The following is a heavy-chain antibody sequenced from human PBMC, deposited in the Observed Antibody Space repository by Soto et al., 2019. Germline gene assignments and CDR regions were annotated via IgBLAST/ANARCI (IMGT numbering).Heavy chain of an antibody. V-gene: IGHV3-74*01. D-gene: IGHD3-16*01. CDR2: ISSYGSDT. CDR1: GFTFGGYW. CDR3: ASNYAYAEGYYWYGIDV. Sequence: PGGSLRLSCAASGFTFGGYWVHWVRRAPGKGLVWVSRISSYGSDTHYADSVKGRFTISRDNAKNTLYLQMNSLRADDTAVYYCASNYAYAEGYYWYGIDVWGQGTTVTVSS. J-gene: IGHJ6*02.